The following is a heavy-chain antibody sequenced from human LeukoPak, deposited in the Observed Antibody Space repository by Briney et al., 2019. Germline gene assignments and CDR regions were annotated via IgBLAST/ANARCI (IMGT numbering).Heavy chain of an antibody. CDR1: GFTFSSYA. J-gene: IGHJ5*02. CDR3: ARVRITMARGEAYNWFDP. CDR2: ILYDGSNK. D-gene: IGHD3-10*01. Sequence: GRSLRLSCAASGFTFSSYAVHWVRQAPGKGLEWLAVILYDGSNKYYADSVKGRFTVSRDNSKNTLYLQMNSLRAEDTAVYYCARVRITMARGEAYNWFDPWGQGTLVTVSS. V-gene: IGHV3-30-3*01.